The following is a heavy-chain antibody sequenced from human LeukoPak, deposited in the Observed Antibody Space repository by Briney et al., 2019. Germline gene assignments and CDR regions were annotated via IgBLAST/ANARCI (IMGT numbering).Heavy chain of an antibody. D-gene: IGHD7-27*01. Sequence: GGSLSLSCAASGFTFDDYAMHWVRQAPGKGLEWVSGISWNSGSVGYADSVKGRFTISRDNAKNSLYLQMNSLRAEDTALYYCAKENWAYYYYGMDVWGQGTTVTVSS. V-gene: IGHV3-9*01. CDR3: AKENWAYYYYGMDV. CDR2: ISWNSGSV. CDR1: GFTFDDYA. J-gene: IGHJ6*02.